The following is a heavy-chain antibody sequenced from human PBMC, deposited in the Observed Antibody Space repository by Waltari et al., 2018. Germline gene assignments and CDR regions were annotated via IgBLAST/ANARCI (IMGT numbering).Heavy chain of an antibody. CDR1: GYSFNTYW. CDR2: IYPGDSDT. CDR3: ARQTTVRASWENLDY. Sequence: EVQLVQSGAEVKKPGESLKISCTGSGYSFNTYWIGWVRQIPGKGLEWIGIIYPGDSDTRYSPSFQGQVTISADKSSSITYLQWSSLKASDTAMYYCARQTTVRASWENLDYWGQGTQVTVSS. J-gene: IGHJ4*02. D-gene: IGHD2-2*01. V-gene: IGHV5-51*01.